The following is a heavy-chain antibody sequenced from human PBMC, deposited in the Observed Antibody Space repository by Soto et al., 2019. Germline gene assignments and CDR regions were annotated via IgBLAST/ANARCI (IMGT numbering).Heavy chain of an antibody. V-gene: IGHV3-48*02. Sequence: GGSLRLSCAASGFTFSSYSMNWVRQAPGKGLEWVAYISSSSSTIYYADSVKGRFTISRDNAKNSLYLQMNSLRDEDTAVYYCAKTDCSSPSCYAINYWGQGTLVTVSS. CDR2: ISSSSSTI. CDR3: AKTDCSSPSCYAINY. CDR1: GFTFSSYS. D-gene: IGHD2-2*01. J-gene: IGHJ4*02.